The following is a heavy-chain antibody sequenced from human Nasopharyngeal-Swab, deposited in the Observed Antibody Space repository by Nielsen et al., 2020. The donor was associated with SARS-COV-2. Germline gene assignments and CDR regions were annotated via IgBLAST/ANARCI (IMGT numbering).Heavy chain of an antibody. V-gene: IGHV3-48*04. CDR2: ITSGNSV. D-gene: IGHD5-12*01. Sequence: GGSLRLSCATSGFTFSPYTMTWVRQSPGKVLQWISYITSGNSVQYADSVRGRFTISRDNAKNSLYLQMNSLTAEDTAVYYCARERGGGYGDYWGQGTLVTVSS. J-gene: IGHJ4*02. CDR3: ARERGGGYGDY. CDR1: GFTFSPYT.